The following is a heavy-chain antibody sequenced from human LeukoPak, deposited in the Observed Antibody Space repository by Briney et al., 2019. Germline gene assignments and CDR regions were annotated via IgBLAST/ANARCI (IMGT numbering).Heavy chain of an antibody. CDR1: GYSISSGYF. D-gene: IGHD5-24*01. Sequence: SETLSLTCTVSGYSISSGYFWGWIRQPPGKGLEWIGSIHHSGRTYHNPSLKSRVTISVDTSKNQFSLKLSSVTAADTAVYYCARDRDGYNYVDYWGQGTLVTVSS. V-gene: IGHV4-38-2*02. CDR2: IHHSGRT. CDR3: ARDRDGYNYVDY. J-gene: IGHJ4*02.